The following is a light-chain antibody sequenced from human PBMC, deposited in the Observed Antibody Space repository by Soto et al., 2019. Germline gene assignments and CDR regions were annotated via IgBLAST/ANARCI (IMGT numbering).Light chain of an antibody. CDR1: QDISSY. V-gene: IGKV1-9*01. CDR2: AAS. CDR3: QRLDDYPIT. J-gene: IGKJ5*01. Sequence: DIPLTQSPSFLSASVGDRVTITCRASQDISSYLAWYQQKPGKAPKFLIYAASTLQSGVPSRFSGSGSGTEFTLTVSSLQPEDFATYYCQRLDDYPITFGQGTRLEIK.